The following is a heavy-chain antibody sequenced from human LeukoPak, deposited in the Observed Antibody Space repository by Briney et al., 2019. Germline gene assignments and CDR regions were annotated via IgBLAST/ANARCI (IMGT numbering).Heavy chain of an antibody. V-gene: IGHV3-7*01. CDR2: IKQVGSAK. CDR3: SGTGSVG. J-gene: IGHJ4*02. Sequence: PGGSLRLSCAASGFTFSSYWMSWVRQAPGKGLEWVANIKQVGSAKYYVDSVKGRFTISRDNAENSLYLQMNSLRAEDTAVYYCSGTGSVGWGQGTLVTVSS. D-gene: IGHD3/OR15-3a*01. CDR1: GFTFSSYW.